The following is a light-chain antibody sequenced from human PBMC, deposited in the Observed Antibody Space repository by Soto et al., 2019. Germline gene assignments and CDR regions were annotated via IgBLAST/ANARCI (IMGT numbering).Light chain of an antibody. CDR3: SSYTRSSTQV. Sequence: QSALSQPASVSGSPGQSITISCAGTSSDVGAYNYVSWYQLHPGKAPKLIISEVTSRPSGVSSRFSGSKSANTASLTISGLRAEDEADYYCSSYTRSSTQVFGTGTKVTVL. CDR2: EVT. J-gene: IGLJ1*01. V-gene: IGLV2-14*01. CDR1: SSDVGAYNY.